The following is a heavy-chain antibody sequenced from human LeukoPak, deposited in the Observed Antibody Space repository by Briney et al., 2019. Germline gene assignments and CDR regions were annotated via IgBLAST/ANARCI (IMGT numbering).Heavy chain of an antibody. J-gene: IGHJ4*02. CDR1: GGSFSGYY. Sequence: PSETLSLTCAVYGGSFSGYYWSWIRQPPGKGLEWIGEINHSGSTNYNPSLKSRVTISVDTFKNQFSLKLSSVTAADTAVYYCASTQRGYSYGYPGYWGQGTLVTVSS. D-gene: IGHD5-18*01. V-gene: IGHV4-34*01. CDR3: ASTQRGYSYGYPGY. CDR2: INHSGST.